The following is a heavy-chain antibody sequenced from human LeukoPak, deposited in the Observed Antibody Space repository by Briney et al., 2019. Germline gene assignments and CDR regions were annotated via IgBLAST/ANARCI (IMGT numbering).Heavy chain of an antibody. CDR2: IYTSGST. V-gene: IGHV4-61*02. D-gene: IGHD3-9*01. Sequence: SETLSLTCTVSGGPISSGSYYWSWIRQPAGKGLEWIGRIYTSGSTNYNPSLKSRVTISVDTSKNQFSLKLSSVTAADTAVYYCARAPTFYDILTGPAVADDYWGQGTLVTVSS. CDR3: ARAPTFYDILTGPAVADDY. CDR1: GGPISSGSYY. J-gene: IGHJ4*02.